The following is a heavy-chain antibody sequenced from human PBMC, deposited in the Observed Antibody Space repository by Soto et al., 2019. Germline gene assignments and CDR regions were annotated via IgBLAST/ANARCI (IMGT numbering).Heavy chain of an antibody. Sequence: EVQLVESGGGLVQPGGSLRLSCADSGFTFSSYWMHWVRQAPGKGLVWVSRINGDGSSTSYADSVKGRFTISRDNAKSTLYLQMNSLRADDTAVYYCARTYDILTGPYYYYYMDVWGKGTTVTVSS. J-gene: IGHJ6*03. CDR3: ARTYDILTGPYYYYYMDV. CDR2: INGDGSST. D-gene: IGHD3-9*01. V-gene: IGHV3-74*01. CDR1: GFTFSSYW.